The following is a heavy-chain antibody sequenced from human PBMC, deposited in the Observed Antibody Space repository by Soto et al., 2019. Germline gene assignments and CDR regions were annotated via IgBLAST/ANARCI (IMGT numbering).Heavy chain of an antibody. D-gene: IGHD1-26*01. J-gene: IGHJ5*02. V-gene: IGHV4-31*03. CDR2: IYYSGST. Sequence: QVQLQESGPGLVKPSQTLSLICTVSGGSISSDGYYWNWIRQHPGKGLEWIGYIYYSGSTFYNSSRQSRITLSVDTSKNQFSLMLSSVTAADTAVYYCASEPPRGGLGRRWFEPWGQGTLVTVSA. CDR3: ASEPPRGGLGRRWFEP. CDR1: GGSISSDGYY.